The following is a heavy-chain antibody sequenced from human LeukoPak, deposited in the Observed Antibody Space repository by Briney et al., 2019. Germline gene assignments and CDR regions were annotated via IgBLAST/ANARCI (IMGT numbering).Heavy chain of an antibody. Sequence: GGSLRLSCAASGFSFSDYYMDWVRQAPGKGLEWVGRIRNKANHYTTEYAASAKGRFSISRDESKNSLYLQVNSLKTEDTAVYYCTSDITLLQYFEWASAFDLWGQGTMVTVSS. D-gene: IGHD3-9*01. J-gene: IGHJ3*01. V-gene: IGHV3-72*01. CDR3: TSDITLLQYFEWASAFDL. CDR1: GFSFSDYY. CDR2: IRNKANHYTT.